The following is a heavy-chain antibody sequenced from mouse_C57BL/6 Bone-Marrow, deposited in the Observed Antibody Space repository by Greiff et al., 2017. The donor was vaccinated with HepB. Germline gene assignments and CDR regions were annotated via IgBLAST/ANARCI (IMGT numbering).Heavy chain of an antibody. V-gene: IGHV1-64*01. CDR3: AREGISTTKRWGLAS. Sequence: QVQLQQPGAELVKPGASVKLSCKASGYTFTSYWMHWVKQRPGQGLEWIGMIHPNSGSTNYNEKFKSKATLTVDKSSSTAYMQLSSLTSEDSAVYYCAREGISTTKRWGLASWGQGTLVTVSA. D-gene: IGHD1-1*01. J-gene: IGHJ3*01. CDR2: IHPNSGST. CDR1: GYTFTSYW.